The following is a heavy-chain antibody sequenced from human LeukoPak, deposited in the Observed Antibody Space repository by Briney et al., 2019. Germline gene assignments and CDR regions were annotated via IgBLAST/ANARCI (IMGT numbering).Heavy chain of an antibody. CDR1: GGSISNFY. CDR3: ASHYYYDSSGYSSP. Sequence: PSESLSLTCTVSGGSISNFYWSWIRQPPGKGLEWIGYIYHSGRTNYNPSLKSRVTISVDTSKNQFSLKLSSVTAADTAVYYCASHYYYDSSGYSSPWGQGTLVTVSS. D-gene: IGHD3-22*01. CDR2: IYHSGRT. V-gene: IGHV4-59*01. J-gene: IGHJ5*02.